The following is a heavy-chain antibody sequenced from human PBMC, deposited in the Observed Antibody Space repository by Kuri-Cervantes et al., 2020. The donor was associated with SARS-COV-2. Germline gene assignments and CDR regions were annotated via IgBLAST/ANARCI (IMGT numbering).Heavy chain of an antibody. J-gene: IGHJ4*02. D-gene: IGHD2-2*01. CDR2: ISYDGSNK. V-gene: IGHV3-30-3*01. CDR3: AKDRAIVVVPAAMGIGY. Sequence: GESLKISCAASGFTFSSYAMHWVRQAPGKGLEWVAVISYDGSNKYYADSVKGRFTISRDNSKNTLYLQMNSLRAEDTAVYYCAKDRAIVVVPAAMGIGYWGQGTLVTVSS. CDR1: GFTFSSYA.